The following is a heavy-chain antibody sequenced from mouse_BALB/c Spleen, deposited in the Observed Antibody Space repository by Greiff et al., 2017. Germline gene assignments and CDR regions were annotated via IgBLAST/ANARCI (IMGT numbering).Heavy chain of an antibody. CDR3: ARLGYGSSYWYFDV. V-gene: IGHV3-2*02. CDR2: ISYSGST. CDR1: GYSITSDYA. J-gene: IGHJ1*01. D-gene: IGHD1-1*01. Sequence: VQLKESGPGLVKPSQSLSLTCTVTGYSITSDYAWNWIRQFPGNKLEWMGYISYSGSTSYNPSLKSRISITRDTSKNQFFLQLNSVTTEDTATYYCARLGYGSSYWYFDVWGAGTTVTVSS.